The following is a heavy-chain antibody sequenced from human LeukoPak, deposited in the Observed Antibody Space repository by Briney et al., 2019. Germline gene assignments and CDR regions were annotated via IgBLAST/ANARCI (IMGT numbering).Heavy chain of an antibody. J-gene: IGHJ4*02. Sequence: SETLSLTCTVSGGSISGYYWSWIRQPPGKGLEWIGEINHIGRTNYNPSLKSRVTISVDTSKNQFSLKLSSVTAADTAVYYCARGLSPRINMVRGVRPPFRGVFDYWGQGTLVTASS. D-gene: IGHD3-10*01. V-gene: IGHV4-34*01. CDR2: INHIGRT. CDR1: GGSISGYY. CDR3: ARGLSPRINMVRGVRPPFRGVFDY.